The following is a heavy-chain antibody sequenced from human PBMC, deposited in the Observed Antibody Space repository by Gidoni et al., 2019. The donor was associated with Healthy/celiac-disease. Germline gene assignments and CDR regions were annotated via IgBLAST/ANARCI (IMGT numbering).Heavy chain of an antibody. CDR1: GFTFDDYA. CDR3: AKCIAAAGKQSYMDV. V-gene: IGHV3-9*01. CDR2: ISWNSGSI. J-gene: IGHJ6*03. D-gene: IGHD6-13*01. Sequence: EVQLVESGGGLVQPGRSLRLSCAASGFTFDDYAMHWVRQAPGKGLEWVSGISWNSGSIGYADSVKGRFTISRDNAKNSLYLQMNSLRAEDTALYYCAKCIAAAGKQSYMDVWGKGTTVTVSS.